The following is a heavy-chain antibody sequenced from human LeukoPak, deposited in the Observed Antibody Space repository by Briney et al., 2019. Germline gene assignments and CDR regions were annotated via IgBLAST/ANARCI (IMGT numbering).Heavy chain of an antibody. CDR2: MNPDSGNT. V-gene: IGHV1-8*01. CDR1: GYTFTSYD. Sequence: ASVKVSCKASGYTFTSYDINWVRQATGQGLEWMGYMNPDSGNTGYAQNFQGRVTMTVNTSITAAYMELSSLRSEDTAVYYCARELRRDKYWGQGTLVTVSS. CDR3: ARELRRDKY. J-gene: IGHJ4*02. D-gene: IGHD1-1*01.